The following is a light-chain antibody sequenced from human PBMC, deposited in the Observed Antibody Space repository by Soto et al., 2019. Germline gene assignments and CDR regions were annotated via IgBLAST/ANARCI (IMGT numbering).Light chain of an antibody. CDR2: GAS. CDR1: QSVGSNY. J-gene: IGKJ5*01. CDR3: QQYSGSPPTT. Sequence: EIVLTQSPGTLSLSPGERATLSCRASQSVGSNYLAWYQQKPAQAPRLLIYGASTRATGIPDRFSGSGSGTDFTLTISRLEPEDFAVYYCQQYSGSPPTTSGQGTRLEIE. V-gene: IGKV3-20*01.